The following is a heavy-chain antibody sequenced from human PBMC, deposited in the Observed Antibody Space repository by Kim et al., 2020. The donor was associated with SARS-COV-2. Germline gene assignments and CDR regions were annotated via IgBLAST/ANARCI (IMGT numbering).Heavy chain of an antibody. CDR3: ARSRRYCSSTSCYVVNWNYYYSIDA. D-gene: IGHD2-2*01. CDR2: IWYDGSNK. Sequence: GGSLRLSCAASGFTFSSYGMHWVRQAPGKGLEWVAVIWYDGSNKYYADSVKGRFTISRDNSKNTLYLQMNSLRAEDTAVYYCARSRRYCSSTSCYVVNWNYYYSIDAWGQGTTVTVSS. V-gene: IGHV3-33*01. CDR1: GFTFSSYG. J-gene: IGHJ6*02.